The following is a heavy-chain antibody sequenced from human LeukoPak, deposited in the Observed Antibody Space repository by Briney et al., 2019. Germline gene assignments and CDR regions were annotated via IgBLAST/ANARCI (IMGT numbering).Heavy chain of an antibody. V-gene: IGHV1-3*01. CDR1: GYTFTSYA. CDR3: ARAVDIVATIFDY. D-gene: IGHD5-12*01. CDR2: INAGNGNT. J-gene: IGHJ4*02. Sequence: ASVKVSCKASGYTFTSYAMLWVRQAPGQRLEWMGWINAGNGNTKYSQKFQGRVTITRDTSASTAYMELSSLRSEDTAVYYCARAVDIVATIFDYWGQGTLVTVSS.